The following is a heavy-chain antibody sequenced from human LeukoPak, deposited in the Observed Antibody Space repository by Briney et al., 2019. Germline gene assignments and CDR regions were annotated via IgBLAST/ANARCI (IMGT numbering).Heavy chain of an antibody. J-gene: IGHJ6*02. Sequence: ASVKVSCKASGYTFTSYGISWVRQAPGQGLEWMGWISAYNGNTNYAQKLQGRVTMTTDTSTSTAYMELRSLRSDDTAVYYCARDHGGSSSWYYYYYGMDVWGQGTMVTVSS. V-gene: IGHV1-18*01. CDR2: ISAYNGNT. CDR3: ARDHGGSSSWYYYYYGMDV. D-gene: IGHD6-13*01. CDR1: GYTFTSYG.